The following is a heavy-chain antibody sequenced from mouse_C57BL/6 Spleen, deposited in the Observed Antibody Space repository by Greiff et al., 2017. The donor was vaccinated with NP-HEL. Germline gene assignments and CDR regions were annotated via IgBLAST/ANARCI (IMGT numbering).Heavy chain of an antibody. CDR2: ISSGGSYT. D-gene: IGHD2-4*01. CDR1: GFTFSSYG. J-gene: IGHJ3*01. V-gene: IGHV5-6*01. CDR3: ARLEDYDGFAY. Sequence: EVQGVESGGDLVKPGGSLKLSCAASGFTFSSYGMSWVRQTPDKRLEWVATISSGGSYTYYLDSVKGRFTISRDNAKNTLYLQMSSLKSEDTAMYYCARLEDYDGFAYWGQGTLVTVSA.